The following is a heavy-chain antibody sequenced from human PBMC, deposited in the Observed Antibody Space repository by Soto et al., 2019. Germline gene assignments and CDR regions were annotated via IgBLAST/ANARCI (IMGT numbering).Heavy chain of an antibody. CDR3: AAASSTSGGYYGMDV. V-gene: IGHV1-58*02. D-gene: IGHD2-2*01. J-gene: IGHJ6*02. CDR2: IVVGSGHT. Sequence: QMQLVQSGPEVKKPGTSVKVSCKTSGFTFTSSAMQWVRQARGQRLEWIGWIVVGSGHTNYAQKFQERVTITGDMSTSTAYMQLSSLRSEDTAVYYCAAASSTSGGYYGMDVWVQGTTVTVSS. CDR1: GFTFTSSA.